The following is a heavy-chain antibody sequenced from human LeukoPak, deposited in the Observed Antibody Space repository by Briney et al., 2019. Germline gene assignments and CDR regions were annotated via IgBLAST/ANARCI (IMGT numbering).Heavy chain of an antibody. V-gene: IGHV3-23*01. J-gene: IGHJ4*02. CDR1: GITLSNYG. CDR2: ISDSGGRT. D-gene: IGHD1-1*01. CDR3: ARATLSWNDSPQYYFDY. Sequence: GGSLRLSCAVSGITLSNYGMSWVRQAPGKGLEWVAGISDSGGRTNYADSVKGRFTISRHNSKNTLYLQMNSLRAEDTAVYYRARATLSWNDSPQYYFDYWGQGTLVTVSS.